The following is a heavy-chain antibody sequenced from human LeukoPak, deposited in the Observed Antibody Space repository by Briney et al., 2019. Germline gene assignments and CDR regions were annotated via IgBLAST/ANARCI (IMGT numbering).Heavy chain of an antibody. J-gene: IGHJ4*02. CDR3: ARDWSSVDY. V-gene: IGHV3-66*01. D-gene: IGHD2-2*01. Sequence: GGSLRLSCAASGFTVSSNYMSWVRQAPGKGLEWVSVIYSGGSTYYADSVKGRFTISRDDAKNSLYLQMNSLRAEDTAVYYCARDWSSVDYWGQGTLVTVSS. CDR2: IYSGGST. CDR1: GFTVSSNY.